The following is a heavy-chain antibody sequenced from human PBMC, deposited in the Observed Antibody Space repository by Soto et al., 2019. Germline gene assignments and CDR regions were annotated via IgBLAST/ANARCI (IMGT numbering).Heavy chain of an antibody. Sequence: EVELVESGGGLVQAGGSLRVSCGVSGFTSSDHYMDWVRQAPGTGLERVGRTANKRSRYTTEYAASVKGRFIISSEDSNIAAHPQMNSLKIEDTTVYYCAKAGFGHALDVWGQGTTVTVSS. CDR3: AKAGFGHALDV. D-gene: IGHD3-16*01. CDR2: TANKRSRYTT. V-gene: IGHV3-72*01. CDR1: GFTSSDHY. J-gene: IGHJ6*02.